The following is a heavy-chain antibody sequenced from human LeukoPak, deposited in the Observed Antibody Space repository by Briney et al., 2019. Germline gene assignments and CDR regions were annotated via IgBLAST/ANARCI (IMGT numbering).Heavy chain of an antibody. CDR3: ARDWYYDFWSGPNWFDP. CDR2: ISGSGGST. D-gene: IGHD3-3*01. V-gene: IGHV3-23*01. CDR1: GFTFSSYA. J-gene: IGHJ5*02. Sequence: GGSLRLSCAASGFTFSSYAMSWVRQAPGKGLEWVSAISGSGGSTYYADSVKGRFTISRDNSKNSLYLQMNSLRAEDTAVYYCARDWYYDFWSGPNWFDPWGQGTLVTVSS.